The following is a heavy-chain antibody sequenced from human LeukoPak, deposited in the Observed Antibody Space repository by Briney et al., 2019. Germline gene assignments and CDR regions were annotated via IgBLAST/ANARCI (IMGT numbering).Heavy chain of an antibody. D-gene: IGHD1-26*01. CDR3: VRDRGPHLVDY. CDR2: INPNSGGT. J-gene: IGHJ4*02. V-gene: IGHV1-2*02. CDR1: GYTFTGYY. Sequence: GASVKVSCKASGYTFTGYYIHWVRQAPGQGLEWMGWINPNSGGTNYAQKFQGRVTMTRDTSISTAYMDLSRLTSDDTAVYFCVRDRGPHLVDYWGQGALVTVSS.